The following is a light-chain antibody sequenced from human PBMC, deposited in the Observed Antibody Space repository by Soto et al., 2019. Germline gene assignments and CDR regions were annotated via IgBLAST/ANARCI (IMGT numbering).Light chain of an antibody. CDR1: QSVSSNC. J-gene: IGKJ2*03. Sequence: ELVLTQSPGTLSLSLGDRATLSCRASQSVSSNCLAWYQQKPGQAPRLLIYGTSSRATGIPDRFSGCGSGTDFTLSISRLEPEDFAVYYCQQYGNGNSPRYSFGQGTRLEIK. CDR3: QQYGNGNSPRYS. V-gene: IGKV3-20*01. CDR2: GTS.